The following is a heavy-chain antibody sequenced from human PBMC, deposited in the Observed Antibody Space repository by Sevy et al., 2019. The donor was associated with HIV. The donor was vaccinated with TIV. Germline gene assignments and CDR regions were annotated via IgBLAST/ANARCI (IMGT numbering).Heavy chain of an antibody. CDR2: ISYDGSNK. D-gene: IGHD3-16*01. V-gene: IGHV3-30*04. CDR3: ARRGGLTDEGFDI. J-gene: IGHJ3*02. CDR1: GFTFSSYA. Sequence: GGSLRLSCAASGFTFSSYAMHWVRQAPGKGLEWVAVISYDGSNKYYADSVKGRFTISRDNSKNTLYLQMNSLRAEDTAVYYCARRGGLTDEGFDIWGQGTMVTVSS.